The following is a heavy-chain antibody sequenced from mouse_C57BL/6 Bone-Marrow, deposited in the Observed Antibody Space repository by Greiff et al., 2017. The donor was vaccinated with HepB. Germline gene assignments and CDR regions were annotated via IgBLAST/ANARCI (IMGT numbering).Heavy chain of an antibody. CDR3: AREGVYYGSSYGDWYFDV. D-gene: IGHD1-1*01. CDR1: GYSFTDYN. CDR2: INPNYGTT. Sequence: EVQLQESGPELVKPGASVKISCKASGYSFTDYNMNWVKQSNGKSLEWIGVINPNYGTTSYNQKFKGKATLTVDQSSSTAYMQLNSLTSEDSAVYYCAREGVYYGSSYGDWYFDVWGTGTTVTVSS. V-gene: IGHV1-39*01. J-gene: IGHJ1*03.